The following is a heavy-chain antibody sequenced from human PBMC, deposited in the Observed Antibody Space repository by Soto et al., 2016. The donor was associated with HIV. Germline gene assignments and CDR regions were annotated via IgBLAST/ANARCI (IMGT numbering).Heavy chain of an antibody. CDR1: GFTFSNYD. CDR3: VTTAKGRYFDL. CDR2: IWSDGNNR. Sequence: VQLVESGGGVVQPGRSLRLSCAASGFTFSNYDIHWVRQAPGKGLEWVAVIWSDGNNRYYADSVKGRFTISRDNSKNTLYLRLNSLRAEDTAMYYCVTTAKGRYFDLWGLAPWSLSLQ. J-gene: IGHJ2*01. V-gene: IGHV3-33*01.